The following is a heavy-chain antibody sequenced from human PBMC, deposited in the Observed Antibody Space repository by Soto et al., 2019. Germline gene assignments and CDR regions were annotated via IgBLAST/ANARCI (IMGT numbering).Heavy chain of an antibody. V-gene: IGHV2-26*01. J-gene: IGHJ5*02. CDR1: GFSLSNTRMG. CDR3: PRILGSCSGGSCYPPASFDP. CDR2: IFSNDEK. D-gene: IGHD2-15*01. Sequence: QVTLKESGPVLVKPTETLTLTCTVSGFSLSNTRMGVSWIRQPPGKALEWLGYIFSNDEKSYSTSLKSRLTISKDTSKSQVVLPLTNLDPVDTATYYCPRILGSCSGGSCYPPASFDPWGQGTLVTVSS.